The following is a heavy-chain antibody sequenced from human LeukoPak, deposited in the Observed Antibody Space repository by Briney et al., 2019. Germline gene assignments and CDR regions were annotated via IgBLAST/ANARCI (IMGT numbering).Heavy chain of an antibody. D-gene: IGHD6-19*01. Sequence: PSETLSLTCAVYGGSFSGYYWSWIRQPPGKGLEWIGEINHSGSTNYNPSLKSRVTISVDTSKNQFSLKLSSVTAADTAVYYCASEGWAERYFDFWGQGTLVTVSS. CDR3: ASEGWAERYFDF. J-gene: IGHJ4*02. CDR2: INHSGST. CDR1: GGSFSGYY. V-gene: IGHV4-34*01.